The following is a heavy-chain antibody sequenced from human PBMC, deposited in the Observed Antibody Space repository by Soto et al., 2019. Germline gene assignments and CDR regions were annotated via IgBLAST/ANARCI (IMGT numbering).Heavy chain of an antibody. CDR1: GFTFSSYA. CDR2: ISGSGGST. Sequence: GGSLRLSCAASGFTFSSYAMSWVRQAPGKGLEWVSAISGSGGSTYYADSVKGRFTISRDNSKNTLYLQMNSLRAEDMAVYYCAKDRQGAAYGSGSYYNHLPIGYFDYWGQGTLVTVSS. J-gene: IGHJ4*02. V-gene: IGHV3-23*01. CDR3: AKDRQGAAYGSGSYYNHLPIGYFDY. D-gene: IGHD3-10*01.